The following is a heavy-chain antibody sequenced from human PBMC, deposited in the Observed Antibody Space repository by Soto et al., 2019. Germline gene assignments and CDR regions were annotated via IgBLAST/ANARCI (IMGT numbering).Heavy chain of an antibody. D-gene: IGHD5-12*01. Sequence: GGSLRLSCAASGFTFSSYDMHWVRQATGKSLEWVSAIGTAGDTYYPGSVKGRFTISRENAKNSLYLQMNSLTAGDTAVYYCARVGGYSGYDYYFDSWGQGALVTVSS. V-gene: IGHV3-13*01. CDR2: IGTAGDT. CDR3: ARVGGYSGYDYYFDS. CDR1: GFTFSSYD. J-gene: IGHJ4*02.